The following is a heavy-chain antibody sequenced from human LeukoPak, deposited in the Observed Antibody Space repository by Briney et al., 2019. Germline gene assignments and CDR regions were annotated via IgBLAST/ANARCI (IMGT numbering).Heavy chain of an antibody. CDR1: GGSISSLTYY. CDR3: AGYSSGWSSGGGY. CDR2: IYYSGTT. Sequence: SETLSLTCTVSGGSISSLTYYWGWIRQPPGRGLEWIASIYYSGTTYFSPSLKSRITISVNRSNNQFSLRLTSVTAADTAVYFCAGYSSGWSSGGGYWGQGTLVTVSS. D-gene: IGHD6-19*01. J-gene: IGHJ4*02. V-gene: IGHV4-39*01.